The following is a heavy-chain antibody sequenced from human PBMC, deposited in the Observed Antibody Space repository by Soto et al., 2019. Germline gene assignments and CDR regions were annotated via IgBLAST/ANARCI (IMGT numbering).Heavy chain of an antibody. D-gene: IGHD5-18*01. CDR1: GGSVSSGSHY. CDR2: IYYSGST. CDR3: ARGGADTAMVPYAFDI. J-gene: IGHJ3*02. V-gene: IGHV4-61*01. Sequence: PSETLSLTCTVSGGSVSSGSHYWSWIRQPPGKGLEWIGYIYYSGSTNYNPSLKSRVTISVDTSKNQFSLKLSSVTAADTAVYYCARGGADTAMVPYAFDIWGQGTMVTVSS.